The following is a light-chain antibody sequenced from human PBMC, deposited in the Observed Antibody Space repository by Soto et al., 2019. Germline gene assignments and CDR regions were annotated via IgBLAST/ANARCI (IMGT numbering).Light chain of an antibody. CDR1: RSSSSS. J-gene: IGKJ1*01. CDR3: QQIYSTPWT. V-gene: IGKV1-39*01. CDR2: AAS. Sequence: DIPMTKSPSSLSASVGDRVTITCRASRSSSSSLNWYQQKPGKAPKLIISAASSLQSGVPSRFSGSGSGTDFTLTIISLQPEDFATYYCQQIYSTPWTFGQGTKVEIK.